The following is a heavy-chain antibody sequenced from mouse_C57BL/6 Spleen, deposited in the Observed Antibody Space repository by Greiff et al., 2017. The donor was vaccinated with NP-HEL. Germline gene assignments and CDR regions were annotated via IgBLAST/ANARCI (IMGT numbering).Heavy chain of an antibody. V-gene: IGHV14-4*01. Sequence: VQLQQSGAELVRPGASVKLSCTASGFNIKDDYMHWVKQRPEQGLEWIGWIDPENGATEYASKFQGKATITADTSSNTAYLQLSSLTSEDTAVYYCTTGHRTYWGKGTLVTVSA. CDR1: GFNIKDDY. CDR2: IDPENGAT. D-gene: IGHD6-1*01. J-gene: IGHJ3*01. CDR3: TTGHRTY.